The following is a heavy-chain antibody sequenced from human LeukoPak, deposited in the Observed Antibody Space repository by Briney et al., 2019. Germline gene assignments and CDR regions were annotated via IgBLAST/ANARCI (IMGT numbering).Heavy chain of an antibody. Sequence: PGGSLRLSCAASGFTFSSYAMHWVRQAPGKGLEWVAVISYDGSNEYYADSVKGRFTISRDNSKNTLYLQMNSLRAEDTAVYYCARASYYGSGSYYGEFDYWGQGTLVTVSS. J-gene: IGHJ4*02. D-gene: IGHD3-10*01. CDR3: ARASYYGSGSYYGEFDY. CDR1: GFTFSSYA. CDR2: ISYDGSNE. V-gene: IGHV3-30*04.